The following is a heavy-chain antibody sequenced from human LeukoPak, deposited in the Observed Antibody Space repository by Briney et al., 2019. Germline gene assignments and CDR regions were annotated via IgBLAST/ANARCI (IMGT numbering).Heavy chain of an antibody. CDR3: ARETGLGFDY. V-gene: IGHV3-7*01. Sequence: GGSLRLSCAGSGFTFSSHWMSWVRQAPGKGLEWVASIKQDGSEKYYVDSVKGRFTISRDNAKNSLYLQMDSLRAEDTAVYYCARETGLGFDYWGQGSLVTVSS. D-gene: IGHD3-9*01. CDR2: IKQDGSEK. CDR1: GFTFSSHW. J-gene: IGHJ4*02.